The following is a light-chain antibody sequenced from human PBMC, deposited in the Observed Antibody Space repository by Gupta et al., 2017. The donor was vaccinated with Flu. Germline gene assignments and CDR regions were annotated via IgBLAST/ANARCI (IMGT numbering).Light chain of an antibody. CDR2: STLNNKGN. V-gene: IGLV8-61*01. J-gene: IGLJ3*02. CDR1: SWPVALSKY. CDR3: VLHLGGGIWV. Sequence: GVSSWPVALSKYTSGYQQNPGQAPRTPIYSTLNNKGNTRSAGVPDRFSGSMPGGKAALTITGAQADDEADYYCVLHLGGGIWVFGGGTRLTVL.